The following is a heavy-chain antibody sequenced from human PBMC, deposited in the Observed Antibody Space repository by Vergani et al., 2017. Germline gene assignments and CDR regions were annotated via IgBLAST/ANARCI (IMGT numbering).Heavy chain of an antibody. CDR1: GASVNSYY. CDR2: IFPSGNS. Sequence: QVKLQESGPGLVKPSETLSLTCTVSGASVNSYYWSWIRQPPGKGPEWIGYIFPSGNSDYNPSLKNRVSISLDKSKNQFSLWVNSVTAADTAVYFCARASLRALVGYYYYMDVWGKGKTVVVSS. V-gene: IGHV4-4*09. D-gene: IGHD3-16*02. J-gene: IGHJ6*03. CDR3: ARASLRALVGYYYYMDV.